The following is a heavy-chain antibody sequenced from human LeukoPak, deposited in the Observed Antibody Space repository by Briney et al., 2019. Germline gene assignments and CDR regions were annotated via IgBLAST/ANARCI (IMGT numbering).Heavy chain of an antibody. D-gene: IGHD1-1*01. CDR3: AKDRKAIQYYYYYMDV. CDR2: IRYDGSNK. CDR1: GFTFSSYG. V-gene: IGHV3-30*02. J-gene: IGHJ6*03. Sequence: GGSLRLSCAASGFTFSSYGMHWVRQAPGKGLEWVAFIRYDGSNKYYADSVKGRFTISRDNSKNTLYLQMNSPRAEDTAVYYCAKDRKAIQYYYYYMDVWGKGTTVTISS.